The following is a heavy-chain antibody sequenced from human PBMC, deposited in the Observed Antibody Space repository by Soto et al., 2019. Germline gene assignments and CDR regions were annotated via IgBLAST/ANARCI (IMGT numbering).Heavy chain of an antibody. CDR3: ARHSPGSGGSCYPWPKVHDYYCYRMDV. Sequence: ASVKVSCKASGCTYSSYAISWVRQAPGQLLEWMGGIIPIFGTANYAQKFQGRVTITADESASTAHMDLSSQRSEDKAVYYCARHSPGSGGSCYPWPKVHDYYCYRMDVWARGSTVPVPS. J-gene: IGHJ6*01. D-gene: IGHD2-15*01. V-gene: IGHV1-69*13. CDR1: GCTYSSYA. CDR2: IIPIFGTA.